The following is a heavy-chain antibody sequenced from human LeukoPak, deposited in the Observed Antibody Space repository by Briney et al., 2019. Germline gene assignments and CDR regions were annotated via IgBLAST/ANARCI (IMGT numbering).Heavy chain of an antibody. V-gene: IGHV4-34*01. J-gene: IGHJ4*02. CDR3: ARGVATLDY. D-gene: IGHD5-12*01. CDR1: GASNNSFY. CDR2: INHSGST. Sequence: PSETLSLSCIVSGASNNSFYWSWLRQPPGKGLEWIGEINHSGSTNYNPSLKSRVTISVDTSKNQFSLKLSSVTAADTAVYYCARGVATLDYWGQGTLVTVSS.